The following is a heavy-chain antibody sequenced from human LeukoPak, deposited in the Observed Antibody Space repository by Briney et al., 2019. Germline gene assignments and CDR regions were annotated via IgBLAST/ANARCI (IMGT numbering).Heavy chain of an antibody. V-gene: IGHV3-48*04. CDR1: GFTFSSYS. J-gene: IGHJ4*02. CDR2: ISSSGSTI. Sequence: GGSLRLSCAASGFTFSSYSMNWVRQAPGKGLEWVSYISSSGSTIYYADSVKGRFTISRDNAKNSLYLQMNSLRAEDTTVYYCAREESNYYDSSGPRDYWGQGTLVTVSS. CDR3: AREESNYYDSSGPRDY. D-gene: IGHD3-22*01.